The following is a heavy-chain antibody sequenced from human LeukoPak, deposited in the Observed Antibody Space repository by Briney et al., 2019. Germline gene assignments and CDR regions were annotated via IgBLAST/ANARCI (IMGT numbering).Heavy chain of an antibody. D-gene: IGHD6-13*01. CDR3: ARGGSSWYYYYYGMDV. CDR2: IYHSGST. Sequence: SGTLSLTCAVSGGSISSSNWWSWVRQPPGKGLEWIGEIYHSGSTNYNPSLKSRVTISVDKSKNQFSLKLSSVTAADTAVHYCARGGSSWYYYYYGMDVWGQGTTVTVSS. CDR1: GGSISSSNW. V-gene: IGHV4-4*02. J-gene: IGHJ6*02.